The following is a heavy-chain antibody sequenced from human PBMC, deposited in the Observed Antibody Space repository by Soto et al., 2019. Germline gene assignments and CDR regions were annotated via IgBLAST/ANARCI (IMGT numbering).Heavy chain of an antibody. CDR2: IYYSGST. Sequence: QVQLQESGPGLVKPSETLSLTCTVSGGSISSYYWSWIRQPPGKGLEWIGYIYYSGSTNYNPSLKRRVTISVDTSKNQFALKLSSVSAADTAGYYCARAWGGGADYWGQGTLVTVSS. CDR3: ARAWGGGADY. CDR1: GGSISSYY. D-gene: IGHD3-16*01. J-gene: IGHJ4*02. V-gene: IGHV4-59*01.